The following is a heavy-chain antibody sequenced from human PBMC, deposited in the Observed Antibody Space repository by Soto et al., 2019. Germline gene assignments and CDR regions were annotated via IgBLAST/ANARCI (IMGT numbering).Heavy chain of an antibody. V-gene: IGHV1-8*01. Sequence: QVQLVQSGAEVKKPGASVKVSCKASGYTFTSYDINWVRQATGQGLEWMGWMNPNSGNTGYAQNFQGRVTMTRNTFISTAYIELSSLRSEDTAVYYCARVVVIDNGMDVWGQGTTVTVSS. D-gene: IGHD3-22*01. CDR2: MNPNSGNT. CDR1: GYTFTSYD. J-gene: IGHJ6*02. CDR3: ARVVVIDNGMDV.